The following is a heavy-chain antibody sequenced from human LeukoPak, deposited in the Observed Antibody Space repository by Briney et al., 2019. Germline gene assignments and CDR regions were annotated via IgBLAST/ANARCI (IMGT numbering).Heavy chain of an antibody. CDR1: GFTFSSYG. J-gene: IGHJ3*02. D-gene: IGHD6-13*01. Sequence: GGSLRLSCAASGFTFSSYGMHWVRQAPGKGLEWVAVISYDGSNKYYADSVKGRFTISRDNSKNTPYLQMNSLRAEDTAVYYCVGIAAAGTAFDIWGQGTMVTVSS. CDR2: ISYDGSNK. CDR3: VGIAAAGTAFDI. V-gene: IGHV3-30*03.